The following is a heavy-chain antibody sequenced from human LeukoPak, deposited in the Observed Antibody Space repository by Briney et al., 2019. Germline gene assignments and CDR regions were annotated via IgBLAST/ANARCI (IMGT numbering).Heavy chain of an antibody. CDR1: GFTFDDYA. V-gene: IGHV3-9*01. Sequence: GGSLRLSCAASGFTFDDYAMHWVRQAPGKGLEWVSGTSWNSGSIGYADSVKGRFTISRDNAKNSLYLQMNSLRAEDTALYYCAKELSPGIAAAGTSPFDYWGQGTLVTVSS. J-gene: IGHJ4*02. CDR3: AKELSPGIAAAGTSPFDY. CDR2: TSWNSGSI. D-gene: IGHD6-13*01.